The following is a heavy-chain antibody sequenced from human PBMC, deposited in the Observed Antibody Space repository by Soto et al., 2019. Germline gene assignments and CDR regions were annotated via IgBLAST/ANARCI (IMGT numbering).Heavy chain of an antibody. J-gene: IGHJ4*02. CDR3: AKANSGYSYAEIDY. D-gene: IGHD5-18*01. CDR1: GFTFSSYG. CDR2: ISYDGSNK. Sequence: QVQLVESGGGVVQPGRSLRLSCAASGFTFSSYGMHWVRQAPGKGLEWVAVISYDGSNKYYADSVKGRFTISRDNSKNALYLQMNSLRAEDTAVYYCAKANSGYSYAEIDYWGQGTLVTVSS. V-gene: IGHV3-30*18.